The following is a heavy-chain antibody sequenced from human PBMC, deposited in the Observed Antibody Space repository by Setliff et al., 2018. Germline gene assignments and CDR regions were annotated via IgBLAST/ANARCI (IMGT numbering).Heavy chain of an antibody. CDR2: IIPIFGTA. J-gene: IGHJ3*02. CDR1: GGTFDNKP. V-gene: IGHV1-69*13. Sequence: SVKVSCKASGGTFDNKPISWVRQAPGQGLEWMGGIIPIFGTADYARKFQARVTITADESTNTAYMELRSLSSDDTAVYYCARGHSSSPRGDIWGQGTMVTVSS. D-gene: IGHD6-6*01. CDR3: ARGHSSSPRGDI.